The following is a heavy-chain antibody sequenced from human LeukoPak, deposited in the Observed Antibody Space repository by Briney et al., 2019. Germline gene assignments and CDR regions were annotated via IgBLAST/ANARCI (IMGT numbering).Heavy chain of an antibody. D-gene: IGHD3-10*01. J-gene: IGHJ6*03. Sequence: SETLSLTCTVSGYSISSGYYWGWIRQPPGKGLEWIATISHSGSTYYNPSLKSQVTISVDTSKNQFSLKLSSVTAADTAVYYCARDRAYGSGSYHSHYYYYYMDVWGKGTTVTISS. CDR1: GYSISSGYY. CDR3: ARDRAYGSGSYHSHYYYYYMDV. V-gene: IGHV4-38-2*02. CDR2: ISHSGST.